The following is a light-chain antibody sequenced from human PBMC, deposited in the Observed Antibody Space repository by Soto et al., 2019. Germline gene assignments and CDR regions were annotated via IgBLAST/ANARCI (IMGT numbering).Light chain of an antibody. V-gene: IGKV1-5*03. Sequence: EIQMTQSPSTLSASVGDTVAITCRASQSISSWLAWYQQAPGKAPKLLFYKASSLESGGPSRFSGSGSGTEFTLTISSLQPDDFATYYCQQYNSYWTFGQGTKV. CDR2: KAS. CDR1: QSISSW. J-gene: IGKJ1*01. CDR3: QQYNSYWT.